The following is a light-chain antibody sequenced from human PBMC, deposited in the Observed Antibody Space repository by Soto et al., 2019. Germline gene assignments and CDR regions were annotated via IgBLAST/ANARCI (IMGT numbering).Light chain of an antibody. CDR2: GAS. V-gene: IGKV3-20*01. J-gene: IGKJ4*01. CDR3: QQYGSSPVT. CDR1: QSISSGY. Sequence: DILLTQTSVTPASSPRPRAALSCRASQSISSGYVAWFQQKPGQSPRLLIYGASSRPTGIPDRFSGSGSGTDFTLAISRLEPEDFALYYCQQYGSSPVTFGGGTKVDSK.